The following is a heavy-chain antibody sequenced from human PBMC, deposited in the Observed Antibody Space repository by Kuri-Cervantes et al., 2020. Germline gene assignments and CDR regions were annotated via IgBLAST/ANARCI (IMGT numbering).Heavy chain of an antibody. CDR1: GVSISSYY. J-gene: IGHJ2*01. D-gene: IGHD7-27*01. V-gene: IGHV4-59*01. CDR2: IYYTGST. Sequence: SETLSLTCTVSGVSISSYYWTWIRQPPGKGLEWIGNIYYTGSTNYSPSLKSRVTVSVDTSKNQFSLTLSAMTAADTAVYYCARATWALDWYIDVWGRGTLVTVSS. CDR3: ARATWALDWYIDV.